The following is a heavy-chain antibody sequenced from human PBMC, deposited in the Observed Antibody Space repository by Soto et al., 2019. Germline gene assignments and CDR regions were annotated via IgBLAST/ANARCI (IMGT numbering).Heavy chain of an antibody. V-gene: IGHV3-15*07. Sequence: PGGSLRIACEACRVRLRNSGVDGVRKAKGKGLEWVGRIKSKTDGGTTDYAAPVKGRFTIARDDSKNTLYLQMNSLKTEDTAVYYCTTGPYTSRWNPYYYYGMDVWGQGTTVTVSS. CDR3: TTGPYTSRWNPYYYYGMDV. CDR2: IKSKTDGGTT. D-gene: IGHD6-13*01. CDR1: RVRLRNSG. J-gene: IGHJ6*02.